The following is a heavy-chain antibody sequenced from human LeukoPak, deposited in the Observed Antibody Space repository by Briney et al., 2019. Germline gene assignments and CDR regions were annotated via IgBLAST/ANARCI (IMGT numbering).Heavy chain of an antibody. Sequence: GGSLRLSCAASGFTFSIYNMHWVRQAPGKGLEWVAVILYDGSKKYYADSVQGRFIISRDNSKNMLYLQMNSLRTEDTAVYYCTSNSGYEKGFWGQGNLVTVS. D-gene: IGHD5-12*01. J-gene: IGHJ4*02. CDR2: ILYDGSKK. V-gene: IGHV3-30*04. CDR3: TSNSGYEKGF. CDR1: GFTFSIYN.